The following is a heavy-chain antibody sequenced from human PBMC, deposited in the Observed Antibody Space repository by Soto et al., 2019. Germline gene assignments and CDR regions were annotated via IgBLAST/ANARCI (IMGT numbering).Heavy chain of an antibody. Sequence: SETLSVTCAVDGGSFSCYDWSWIRQPPGKGLEWIGEINHSGSTNYSPSLRGRITASIDTSRNQFSLKLISVTAADTAVYYCASQKLDVPAYFDYWGQGTLVTVSS. V-gene: IGHV4-34*01. CDR1: GGSFSCYD. D-gene: IGHD1-1*01. CDR3: ASQKLDVPAYFDY. J-gene: IGHJ4*02. CDR2: INHSGST.